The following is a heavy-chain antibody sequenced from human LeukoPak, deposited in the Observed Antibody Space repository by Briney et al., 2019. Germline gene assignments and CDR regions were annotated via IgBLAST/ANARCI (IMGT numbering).Heavy chain of an antibody. V-gene: IGHV1-2*02. CDR2: INPNSGGT. CDR1: GYTFTGYY. CDR3: AREMVGYCSGGSCSRKGYFDY. D-gene: IGHD2-15*01. Sequence: ASVKVSCKASGYTFTGYYMHWVRQAPGQGLEWMGWINPNSGGTNYAQKFQGRVTMTRDTSISTAYMELSRLRSDDTAVYYCAREMVGYCSGGSCSRKGYFDYWGQGTLVTVSS. J-gene: IGHJ4*02.